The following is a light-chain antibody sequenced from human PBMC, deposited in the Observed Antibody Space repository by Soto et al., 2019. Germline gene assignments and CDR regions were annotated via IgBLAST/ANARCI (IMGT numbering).Light chain of an antibody. J-gene: IGKJ3*01. CDR3: QQFDDYPFT. Sequence: AIRMTQSPSSFSASTGYRVTITCLASQTISSWLAWYQQKPGKAPKLLIYDASTLESGVPSRFSGSRSGTDFTLTVSSLQPEDFATYYCQQFDDYPFTFGPGTKVDIK. V-gene: IGKV1-8*01. CDR2: DAS. CDR1: QTISSW.